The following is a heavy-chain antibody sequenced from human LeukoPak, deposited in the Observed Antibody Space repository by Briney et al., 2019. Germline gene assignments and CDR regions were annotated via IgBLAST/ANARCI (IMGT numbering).Heavy chain of an antibody. V-gene: IGHV4-59*01. J-gene: IGHJ3*02. CDR1: GGSISSYY. CDR3: ARVYYCSGGSCYYPEAFDI. D-gene: IGHD2-15*01. Sequence: SETLSLTCTVPGGSISSYYWSWIRQPPGKGLEWIGYIYYSGSTNYNPSLKSRVTISVDTSKNQFSLKLSSVTAADTAVYYCARVYYCSGGSCYYPEAFDIWGQGTMVTVSS. CDR2: IYYSGST.